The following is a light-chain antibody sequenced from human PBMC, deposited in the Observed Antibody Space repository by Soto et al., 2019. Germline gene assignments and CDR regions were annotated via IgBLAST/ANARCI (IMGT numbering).Light chain of an antibody. J-gene: IGKJ5*01. CDR1: QDISNY. CDR3: QQRYNAPIT. V-gene: IGKV1-33*01. Sequence: DIQMTQSPSSLSASVGDRVTITCQASQDISNYLNWYQQKPGKAPKLLIYDASNLETGVPSRFSGSGSGTDFTLTISSLQPEDFATYYCQQRYNAPITFGQGTRLEIK. CDR2: DAS.